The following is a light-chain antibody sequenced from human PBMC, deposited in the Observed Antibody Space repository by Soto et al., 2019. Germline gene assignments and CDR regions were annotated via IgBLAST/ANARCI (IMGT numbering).Light chain of an antibody. CDR3: QQRSNWPSYT. Sequence: EIVLTQSPATLSLSPGERATLSCRASQRVSSYLAWYQQNPGQAPRLLIYDASNRATGIPARFSGSGSGTDFTLTISSLEPEDLAVYYCQQRSNWPSYTFGQGTKLEIK. V-gene: IGKV3-11*01. CDR1: QRVSSY. J-gene: IGKJ2*01. CDR2: DAS.